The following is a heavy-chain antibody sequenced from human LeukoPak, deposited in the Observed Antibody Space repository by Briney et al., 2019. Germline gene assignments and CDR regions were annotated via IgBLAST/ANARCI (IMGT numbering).Heavy chain of an antibody. Sequence: SETLSLTCTVSGGSISSYYWSWIRQPPGKGLEWIRYIYYSGSTNYNPSLKSRVTISVDTSKNQFSLKLSSVTAADTAVYYCARGVAFFGVDHYYYYMDVWGKGTTVTVSS. CDR2: IYYSGST. J-gene: IGHJ6*03. CDR3: ARGVAFFGVDHYYYYMDV. D-gene: IGHD3-3*01. CDR1: GGSISSYY. V-gene: IGHV4-59*01.